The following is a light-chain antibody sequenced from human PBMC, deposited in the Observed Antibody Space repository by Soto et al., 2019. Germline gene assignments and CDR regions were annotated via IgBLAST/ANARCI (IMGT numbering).Light chain of an antibody. Sequence: EIVMTQSPATLSVSPGDRFTLSCRASQSVSSNLAWYQQKPGQAPSLLIYGESTRATGIPARFSGSGSGTEFTLTISSLQSEDFAVYYCQQYNNLPLVGQVTQVEIK. J-gene: IGKJ1*01. CDR1: QSVSSN. CDR3: QQYNNLPL. CDR2: GES. V-gene: IGKV3-15*01.